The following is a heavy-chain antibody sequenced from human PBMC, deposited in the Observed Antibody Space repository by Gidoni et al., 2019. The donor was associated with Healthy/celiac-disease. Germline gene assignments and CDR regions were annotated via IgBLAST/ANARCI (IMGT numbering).Heavy chain of an antibody. CDR3: ARADYYDSSGNYFNVAFDI. CDR2: INPSGGSV. V-gene: IGHV1-46*01. J-gene: IGHJ3*02. D-gene: IGHD3-22*01. CDR1: GYTFTSYY. Sequence: VQLVQSGAEVKKPGASVKVSCKASGYTFTSYYMHWVRQAPGQGLEWMGIINPSGGSVSDEQKFQGRVTMTRDTSTSTVYMELSSLRSEDTAVYYCARADYYDSSGNYFNVAFDIWGQGTMVTVSS.